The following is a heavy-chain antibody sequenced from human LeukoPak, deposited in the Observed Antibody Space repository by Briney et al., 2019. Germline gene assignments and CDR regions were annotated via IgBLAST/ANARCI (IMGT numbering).Heavy chain of an antibody. CDR3: ANGRVYDY. Sequence: GGSLRLSCAASGFTFSTYGMHWVRQAPGKGLKWVAFIRYDGSNKYYADSVKGRLTISRDNSKNTLYLQMNSLRAEDTAVYYCANGRVYDYWGQGTLVTVSS. CDR2: IRYDGSNK. D-gene: IGHD2-8*01. V-gene: IGHV3-30*02. CDR1: GFTFSTYG. J-gene: IGHJ4*02.